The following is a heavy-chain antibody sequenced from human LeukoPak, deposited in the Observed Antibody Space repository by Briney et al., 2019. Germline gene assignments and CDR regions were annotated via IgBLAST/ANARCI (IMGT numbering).Heavy chain of an antibody. J-gene: IGHJ5*02. D-gene: IGHD3-10*01. CDR1: GVSVTDTL. CDR2: IYLHAGP. Sequence: GGSLRLSCTLSGVSVTDTLIDWVRQAPGKGPEWVARIYLHAGPVYADSVKGRFTISRDNSKNMVYLQMNRLRSEDSGLYYCVRDRAGTQSWVEFDLWGQGTLVTVSS. V-gene: IGHV3-66*03. CDR3: VRDRAGTQSWVEFDL.